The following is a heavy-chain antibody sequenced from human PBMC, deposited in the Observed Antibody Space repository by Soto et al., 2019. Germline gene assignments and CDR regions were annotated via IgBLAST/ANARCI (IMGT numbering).Heavy chain of an antibody. D-gene: IGHD3-3*01. J-gene: IGHJ5*02. V-gene: IGHV4-30-4*01. CDR2: IYYSVST. CDR3: ARGASTTYYDFRSGHNWFEP. CDR1: GGSISSGDYY. Sequence: SETLSLTCTVSGGSISSGDYYGSWILHPPGKGLEWVGYIYYSVSTYYNPSLKSRVTISVDTSNNQFSLKLSSVTAADTAVYYCARGASTTYYDFRSGHNWFEPWGQGTMVTVSS.